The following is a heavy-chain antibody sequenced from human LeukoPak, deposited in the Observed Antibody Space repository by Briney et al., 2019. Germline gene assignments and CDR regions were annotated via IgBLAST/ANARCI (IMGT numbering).Heavy chain of an antibody. V-gene: IGHV1-46*01. Sequence: ASVKVSCKASGYTFTSYYMHWVRQAPGQGLEWMGIINPSGGSTSYAQKFQGRVTMTRDTSTSTVYMELSSLRSEDTAVYYCARDPRDNWNYGHDAFDIWGQGTMVTVSS. CDR2: INPSGGST. D-gene: IGHD1-7*01. CDR3: ARDPRDNWNYGHDAFDI. J-gene: IGHJ3*02. CDR1: GYTFTSYY.